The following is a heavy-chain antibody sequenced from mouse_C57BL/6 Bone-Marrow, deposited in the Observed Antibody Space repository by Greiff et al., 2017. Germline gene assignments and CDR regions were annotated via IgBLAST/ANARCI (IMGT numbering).Heavy chain of an antibody. J-gene: IGHJ1*03. Sequence: QVQLQQSGAELVRPGTSVKVSCKASGYAFTNYLIEWVKQRPGQGLEWIGVINPGSGGTNYNEKFKGKATLTADKSSSTAYMQLSSLTSEDSAVFFCAREDYGSSYENFDVWGTGTTVTVSS. CDR1: GYAFTNYL. CDR2: INPGSGGT. D-gene: IGHD1-1*01. CDR3: AREDYGSSYENFDV. V-gene: IGHV1-54*01.